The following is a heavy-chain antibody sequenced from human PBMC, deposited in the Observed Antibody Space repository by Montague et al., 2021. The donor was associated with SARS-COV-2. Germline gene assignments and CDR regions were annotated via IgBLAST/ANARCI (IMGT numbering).Heavy chain of an antibody. J-gene: IGHJ4*02. CDR3: ARDPRYSLSWSFDY. CDR2: TYYRSKWYY. CDR1: GDSVSSNTAA. D-gene: IGHD6-13*01. Sequence: CAISGDSVSSNTAAWNRIRQSPSRVLEWLGRTYYRSKWYYDYAVSVKSRMTISPDTSKNQFSLQLSSVTPEDRAVYCCARDPRYSLSWSFDYWGQGTLVTVSS. V-gene: IGHV6-1*01.